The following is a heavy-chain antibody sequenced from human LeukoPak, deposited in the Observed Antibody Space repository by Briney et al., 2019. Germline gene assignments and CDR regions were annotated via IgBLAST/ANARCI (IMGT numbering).Heavy chain of an antibody. Sequence: ASVKVSCKASGYTFTSYGISWVRQAPGQGLEWMGWISAYNGNTNYAQKLQGRVTMTTDTSTSIAYMELRSLRSDDTAVYYCARDRKAAAGTGWFDPWGQGTLVTVSS. CDR2: ISAYNGNT. J-gene: IGHJ5*02. CDR1: GYTFTSYG. D-gene: IGHD6-13*01. CDR3: ARDRKAAAGTGWFDP. V-gene: IGHV1-18*01.